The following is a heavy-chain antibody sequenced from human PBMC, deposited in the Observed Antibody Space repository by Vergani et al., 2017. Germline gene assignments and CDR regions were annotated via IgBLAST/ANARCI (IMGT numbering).Heavy chain of an antibody. V-gene: IGHV3-53*04. CDR2: IYSGGST. CDR3: AGDPIAVAGTED. Sequence: EVQPVESGGGGVQPGGSLRRPCEASGFPVRSNYMRGVRRGPGTGVDGVAVIYSGGSTYYADSVKGRYTISRHNSKNTRYLQMNSLRAEDTAGYYCAGDPIAVAGTEDWGQGTLVTVSS. CDR1: GFPVRSNY. D-gene: IGHD6-19*01. J-gene: IGHJ4*02.